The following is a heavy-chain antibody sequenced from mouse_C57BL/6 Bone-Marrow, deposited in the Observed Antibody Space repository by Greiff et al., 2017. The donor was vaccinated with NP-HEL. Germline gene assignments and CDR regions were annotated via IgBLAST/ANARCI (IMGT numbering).Heavy chain of an antibody. CDR2: ISSGGSYT. D-gene: IGHD2-3*01. CDR3: ATGDGYYAMDY. V-gene: IGHV5-6*01. J-gene: IGHJ4*01. CDR1: GFTFSSYG. Sequence: VQVVESGGDLVKPGGSLKLSCAASGFTFSSYGMSWVRQTPDKRLEWVATISSGGSYTYYPDSVKGRFTISRDNAKNTLYLQMSSLKSEDTAMYYCATGDGYYAMDYWGQGTSVTVSS.